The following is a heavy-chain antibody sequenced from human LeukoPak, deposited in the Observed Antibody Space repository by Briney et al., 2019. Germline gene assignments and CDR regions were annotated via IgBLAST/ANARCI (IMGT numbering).Heavy chain of an antibody. J-gene: IGHJ5*02. V-gene: IGHV3-7*01. CDR2: IDQDKTEI. CDR3: ARDLGYSQFDP. D-gene: IGHD6-13*01. CDR1: GFTFSSYG. Sequence: GGSLRLSCAASGFTFSSYGMHWVRQAPGKGLEWVANIDQDKTEINYADSVKGRFTISRDNAKNSLHLQMNSLRAEDTAVYYCARDLGYSQFDPWGQGTLVTVSS.